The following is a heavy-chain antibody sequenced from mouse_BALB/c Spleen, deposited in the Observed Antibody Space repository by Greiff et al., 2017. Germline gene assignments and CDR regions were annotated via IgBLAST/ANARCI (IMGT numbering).Heavy chain of an antibody. CDR2: INPSNGRT. CDR3: ARKYFYAMDY. Sequence: QVQLQQPGAELVKPGASVKLSCKASGYTFTSYWMHWVKQRPGQGLEWIGEINPSNGRTNYNEKFKSKATLTVDKSSSTAYMQLSSLTSEDSAVYYCARKYFYAMDYWGQGTSVTVSS. V-gene: IGHV1S81*02. J-gene: IGHJ4*01. CDR1: GYTFTSYW.